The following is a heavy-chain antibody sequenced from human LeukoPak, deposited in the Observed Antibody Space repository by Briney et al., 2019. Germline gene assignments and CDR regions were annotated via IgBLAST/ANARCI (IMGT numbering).Heavy chain of an antibody. CDR1: GFTFSSYA. V-gene: IGHV3-30*01. Sequence: QPGGSLRLSCAASGFTFSSYAMHWVRQAPGKGLEWVAVIPYDGSNKYYADSVKGRFTISRDNSKNTLHLQMNSLRAEDTALYYCARESAYQSSSWYGTFDYWGQGTLVTVSS. D-gene: IGHD6-13*01. CDR2: IPYDGSNK. J-gene: IGHJ4*02. CDR3: ARESAYQSSSWYGTFDY.